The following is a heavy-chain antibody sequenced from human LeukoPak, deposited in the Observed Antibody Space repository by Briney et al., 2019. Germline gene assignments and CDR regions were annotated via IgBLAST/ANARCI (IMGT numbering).Heavy chain of an antibody. V-gene: IGHV3-21*04. CDR3: SRDPRALDY. CDR2: ISSSSSYI. Sequence: GGSLRLSCAASGFTFSSYSMSWVRQAPGKGLEWVSSISSSSSYIYFADSVKGRFIISRDNAKNSLYLQMNTLRAEDTAVYYCSRDPRALDYWGQGTLVTVSS. J-gene: IGHJ4*02. CDR1: GFTFSSYS.